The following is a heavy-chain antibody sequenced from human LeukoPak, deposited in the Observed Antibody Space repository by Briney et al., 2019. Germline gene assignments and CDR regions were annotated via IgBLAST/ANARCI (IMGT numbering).Heavy chain of an antibody. CDR1: GGSISSYY. Sequence: PSETLSLTCTVSGGSISSYYWGWIRQPPGKGLEWIGSIYYSGSTYYDPSLKSRVTISVDTSKNQFSLKLSSVTAADTAVYYCARDKKRFGELFGANVYWGQGTLVTVSS. CDR3: ARDKKRFGELFGANVY. J-gene: IGHJ4*02. D-gene: IGHD3-10*01. CDR2: IYYSGST. V-gene: IGHV4-39*07.